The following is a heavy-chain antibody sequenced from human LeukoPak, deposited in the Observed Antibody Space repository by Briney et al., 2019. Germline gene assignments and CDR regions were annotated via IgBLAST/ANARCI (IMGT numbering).Heavy chain of an antibody. CDR3: ASSNPNPTYRYVLAVFDY. CDR1: GFTFSSYA. J-gene: IGHJ4*02. CDR2: ISGSGGST. V-gene: IGHV3-23*01. D-gene: IGHD1-14*01. Sequence: GGSLRLSCAASGFTFSSYAMSWVRQAPGKGLEWVSAISGSGGSTYYADSVKGRFTISRDNSKNTLYLRMNSLRAEDTAVYYCASSNPNPTYRYVLAVFDYWGQGTLVTVSS.